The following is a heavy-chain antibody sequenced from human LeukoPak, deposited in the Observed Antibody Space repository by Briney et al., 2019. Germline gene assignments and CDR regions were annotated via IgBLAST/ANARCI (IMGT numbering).Heavy chain of an antibody. D-gene: IGHD2-15*01. CDR2: ISAYNGNT. CDR1: GYTFTSYG. Sequence: GASVKVSCKASGYTFTSYGISWVRQAPGQGLEWMGWISAYNGNTNYAQKLQGRVTMTTDTSTSTAYMELRSLRSDDTAVYYCARDLRCSGGSCYSNTRSDYWGQGTLVTVSS. J-gene: IGHJ4*02. V-gene: IGHV1-18*01. CDR3: ARDLRCSGGSCYSNTRSDY.